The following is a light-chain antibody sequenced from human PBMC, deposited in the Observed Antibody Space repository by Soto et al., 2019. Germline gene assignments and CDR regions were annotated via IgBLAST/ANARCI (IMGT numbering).Light chain of an antibody. Sequence: DIQLTQSPSFLSASVGGRVTITCRASQAISSHLAWYQQKPGKAPNLLIYGASTLQSGVPSRFSGSGSGTQFTRTISSLQPEDFATYYCHQLNSYPLTFGPGTTVDIK. CDR2: GAS. V-gene: IGKV1-9*01. CDR3: HQLNSYPLT. J-gene: IGKJ3*01. CDR1: QAISSH.